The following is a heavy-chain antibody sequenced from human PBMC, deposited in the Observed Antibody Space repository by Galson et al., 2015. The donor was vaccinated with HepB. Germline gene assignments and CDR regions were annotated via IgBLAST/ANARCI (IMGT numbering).Heavy chain of an antibody. J-gene: IGHJ4*02. Sequence: SLRLSCAASGFTFSSYAMHWVRQAPGKGLEWVAVISYDGSNKYYADSVKGRFTISRDNSKNTLYLQMNSLRAEDTAVYYCARDCGGSCSHNFDYWGQGTLVTVSS. V-gene: IGHV3-30-3*01. D-gene: IGHD2-15*01. CDR3: ARDCGGSCSHNFDY. CDR2: ISYDGSNK. CDR1: GFTFSSYA.